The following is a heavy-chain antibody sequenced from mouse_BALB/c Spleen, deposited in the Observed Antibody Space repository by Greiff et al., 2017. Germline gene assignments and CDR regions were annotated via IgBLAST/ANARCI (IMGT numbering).Heavy chain of an antibody. CDR2: IWGDGST. Sequence: QVQLQQSGPGLVAPSQSLSITCTVSGFSLTGYGVNWVRQPPGKGLEWLGMIWGDGSTDYNSALKSRLSISKDNSKSQVFLKMNSLQTDDTAMYYCARHHYDYEGAMDYWGQGTSVTVSS. V-gene: IGHV2-6-7*01. CDR3: ARHHYDYEGAMDY. D-gene: IGHD2-4*01. CDR1: GFSLTGYG. J-gene: IGHJ4*01.